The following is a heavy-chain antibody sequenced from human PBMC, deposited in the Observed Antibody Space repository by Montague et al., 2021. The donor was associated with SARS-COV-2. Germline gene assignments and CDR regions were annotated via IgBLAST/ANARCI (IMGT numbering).Heavy chain of an antibody. J-gene: IGHJ4*02. V-gene: IGHV4-4*02. CDR2: IYHDGSS. CDR1: GGCSISSSHW. CDR3: VRFTSTGSGSYCIFDY. Sequence: SETLSLTCTVSGGCSISSSHWWSWVRQPPGKGLEWIGEIYHDGSSNYNPSLKSRLTISVDKTKNQFCLKLSSVTAAATAVYYCVRFTSTGSGSYCIFDYGAQGTRVTVS. D-gene: IGHD1-26*01.